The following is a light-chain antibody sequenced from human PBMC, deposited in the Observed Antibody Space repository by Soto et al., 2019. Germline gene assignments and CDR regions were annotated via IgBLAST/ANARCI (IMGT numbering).Light chain of an antibody. J-gene: IGKJ3*01. Sequence: PGERATLSCRASQSVSSTYLALYQQKPGQAPRLLIYGTSSRATGIPDRFSGSGSGTDFTLTISRLEPEDFAVYYCQQYGSSPPINFGPGTKVDI. V-gene: IGKV3-20*01. CDR1: QSVSSTY. CDR3: QQYGSSPPIN. CDR2: GTS.